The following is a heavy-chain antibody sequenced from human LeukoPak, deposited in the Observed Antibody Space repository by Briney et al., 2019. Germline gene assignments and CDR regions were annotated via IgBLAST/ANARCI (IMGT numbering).Heavy chain of an antibody. CDR2: ISSGGGSS. Sequence: PGGSLRLSCAASDFTFSDYARGWVRQTPGKGLDWVSTISSGGGSSYYADSVKGRFTISRDNSKNTFYLQMTSLRAEDTAIYYCAKDMRPHTTMIWNFDSWGQGTLVTVSS. D-gene: IGHD3-22*01. CDR3: AKDMRPHTTMIWNFDS. CDR1: DFTFSDYA. V-gene: IGHV3-23*01. J-gene: IGHJ4*02.